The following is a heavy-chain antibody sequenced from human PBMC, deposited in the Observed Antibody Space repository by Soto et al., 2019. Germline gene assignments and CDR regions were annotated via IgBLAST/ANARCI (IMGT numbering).Heavy chain of an antibody. CDR1: GGSISSSSYY. CDR2: TYYSGST. V-gene: IGHV4-39*01. Sequence: PSETLSLTCTVSGGSISSSSYYWGWIRQPPGKGLEWIGSTYYSGSTYYNPSLKSRVTISVDTSKNQFSLKLSSVTAADTAVYYCARHAPYDFWKGYGMDVWGQGTTVTVSS. J-gene: IGHJ6*02. D-gene: IGHD3-3*01. CDR3: ARHAPYDFWKGYGMDV.